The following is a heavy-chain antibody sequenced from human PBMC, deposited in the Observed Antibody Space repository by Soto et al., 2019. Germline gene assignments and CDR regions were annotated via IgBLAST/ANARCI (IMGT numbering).Heavy chain of an antibody. Sequence: QVQLVESGGGLVKPGGSLRLSCAASGFTFSDYYMTWIRQAPGKGLEWVSHISSGRSTIYYADSVKGRFTISRDNAKNSLYLQMNSLRAEDTAVYYCVRVRLPGYYFDYWGQGTLVTVSS. CDR3: VRVRLPGYYFDY. CDR1: GFTFSDYY. J-gene: IGHJ4*02. CDR2: ISSGRSTI. V-gene: IGHV3-11*01. D-gene: IGHD4-17*01.